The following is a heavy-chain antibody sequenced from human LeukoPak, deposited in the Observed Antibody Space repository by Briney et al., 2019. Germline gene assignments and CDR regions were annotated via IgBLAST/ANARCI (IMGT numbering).Heavy chain of an antibody. CDR1: GFTLSTNA. CDR3: AKSGGYYYDSSGYYDY. CDR2: ISWNSGSI. J-gene: IGHJ4*02. D-gene: IGHD3-22*01. V-gene: IGHV3-9*01. Sequence: PGGSLRLSCLTSGFTLSTNAMSWVRQAPGKGLEWVSGISWNSGSIGYADSVKGRFTISGDNAKNSLYLQMNSLRAEDTALYYCAKSGGYYYDSSGYYDYWGQGTLVTVSS.